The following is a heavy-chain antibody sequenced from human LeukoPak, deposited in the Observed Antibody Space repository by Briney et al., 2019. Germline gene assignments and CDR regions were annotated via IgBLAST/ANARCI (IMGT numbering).Heavy chain of an antibody. CDR3: ASSYCTNGVCYRGGYYYMDV. D-gene: IGHD2-8*01. V-gene: IGHV4-34*01. Sequence: SETLSLTCAVYGGSFSGYYWSWIRQPPGKGLEWIGEINHSGSTNYNPSLKSRVTISVDTSKNQFSLKLSSVTAADTAVYYCASSYCTNGVCYRGGYYYMDVWGKGTTVTVSS. J-gene: IGHJ6*03. CDR1: GGSFSGYY. CDR2: INHSGST.